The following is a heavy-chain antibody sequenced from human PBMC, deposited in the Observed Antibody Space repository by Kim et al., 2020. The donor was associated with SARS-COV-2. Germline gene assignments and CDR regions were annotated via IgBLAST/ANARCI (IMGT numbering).Heavy chain of an antibody. CDR1: GFTFSSYS. J-gene: IGHJ6*02. CDR3: ARESGTTHYYGMDV. D-gene: IGHD1-1*01. CDR2: ISSSSSYI. V-gene: IGHV3-21*01. Sequence: GGSLRLSCAASGFTFSSYSMNWVRQAPGKGLEWVSSISSSSSYIYYADSVKGRFTISRDNAKNSLYLQMNSLRAEDTAVYYCARESGTTHYYGMDVWGQGTTVTVSS.